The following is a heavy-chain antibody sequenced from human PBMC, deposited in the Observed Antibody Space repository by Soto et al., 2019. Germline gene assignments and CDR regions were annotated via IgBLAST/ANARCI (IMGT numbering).Heavy chain of an antibody. V-gene: IGHV4-34*01. Sequence: SETLSLTCAVYGGSFSGYYWSWIRQPPGKGLEWIGEINHSGSTNYNPSLKSRVTISVDTSKNQFSLKLSSVTAADTAVYYCARGGPYSSSWYYYYYYMDVWGKGTTVTVSS. CDR2: INHSGST. J-gene: IGHJ6*03. D-gene: IGHD6-13*01. CDR3: ARGGPYSSSWYYYYYYMDV. CDR1: GGSFSGYY.